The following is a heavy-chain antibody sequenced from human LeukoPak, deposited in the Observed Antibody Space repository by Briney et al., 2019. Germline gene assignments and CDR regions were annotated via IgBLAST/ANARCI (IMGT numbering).Heavy chain of an antibody. CDR3: ARGGTISAGDWFDP. CDR2: IIPIFGTA. V-gene: IGHV1-69*01. CDR1: GGTFSSYA. D-gene: IGHD3-3*01. Sequence: GSSVKVSCKASGGTFSSYAISWLRQAPGQGLEWMGGIIPIFGTANYAQKFQGRVTITADESTSTAYMELSSLRSEDTAVYYCARGGTISAGDWFDPWGQGTLVTVSS. J-gene: IGHJ5*02.